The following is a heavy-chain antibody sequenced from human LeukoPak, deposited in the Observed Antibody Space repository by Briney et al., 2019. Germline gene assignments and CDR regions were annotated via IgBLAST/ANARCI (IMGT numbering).Heavy chain of an antibody. Sequence: SETLSLTCTVSGGSISSGDYYWSWLRQPPGKGLEWVGEINRGGDTAYNPSLKSRVTISVDMSKNQFSLKLSSVTAADTAVYYCARGPPAKPGTGYYYGMDVWGQGTTVTVSS. D-gene: IGHD2-2*01. V-gene: IGHV4-39*07. CDR3: ARGPPAKPGTGYYYGMDV. CDR1: GGSISSGDYY. J-gene: IGHJ6*02. CDR2: INRGGDT.